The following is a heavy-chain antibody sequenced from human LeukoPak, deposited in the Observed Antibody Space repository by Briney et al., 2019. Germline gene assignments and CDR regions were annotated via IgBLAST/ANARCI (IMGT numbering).Heavy chain of an antibody. D-gene: IGHD3-3*01. CDR3: ASAIFGAVEGFMDV. Sequence: GASVKVSCKASGYTFTNYDINWVRQATGQGLEWMGWMNPNSGNTGYAQKFQGRVTMTRNTSISTAYMELSSLRSEDTAVYYCASAIFGAVEGFMDVWGKGTTVTVSS. CDR1: GYTFTNYD. V-gene: IGHV1-8*01. J-gene: IGHJ6*03. CDR2: MNPNSGNT.